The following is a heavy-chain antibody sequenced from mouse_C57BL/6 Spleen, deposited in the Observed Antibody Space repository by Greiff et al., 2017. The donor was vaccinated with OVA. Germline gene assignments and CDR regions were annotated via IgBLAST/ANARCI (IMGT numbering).Heavy chain of an antibody. CDR2: IDPSDSET. Sequence: QVQLQQPGAELVRPGSSVKLSCKASGYTFTSYWMHWVKQRPIQGLEWIGNIDPSDSETHYNQKFKDKATLTVDKSSSTAYMQLSSLTSEDSAVYYCARLPTAQATAMDYWGQGTSVTVSS. V-gene: IGHV1-52*01. CDR1: GYTFTSYW. CDR3: ARLPTAQATAMDY. D-gene: IGHD3-2*02. J-gene: IGHJ4*01.